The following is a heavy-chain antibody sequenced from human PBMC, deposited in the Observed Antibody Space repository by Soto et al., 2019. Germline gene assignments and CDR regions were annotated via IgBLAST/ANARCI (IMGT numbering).Heavy chain of an antibody. CDR2: IIQDGREK. CDR3: ARGGTGRTALDY. J-gene: IGHJ4*02. V-gene: IGHV3-7*04. CDR1: GFNFRTFW. Sequence: PGGSLRLSCTASGFNFRTFWMTWVRQAPGQGLEWVANIIQDGREKYYVDSVKGRFTISRDDAKNSLYLQMDSLRADDTAIYYCARGGTGRTALDYWGQGTLVTVSS. D-gene: IGHD3-9*01.